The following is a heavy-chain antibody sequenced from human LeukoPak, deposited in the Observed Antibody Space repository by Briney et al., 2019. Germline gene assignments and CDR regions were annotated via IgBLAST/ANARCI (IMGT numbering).Heavy chain of an antibody. V-gene: IGHV3-21*01. CDR1: GFTFSSYS. D-gene: IGHD6-13*01. J-gene: IGHJ6*02. CDR2: ISSSSSYI. Sequence: GGSLRLSCAASGFTFSSYSMNWVRQAPGKGLEWVSSISSSSSYIYYADSVKGRFTISRDNAKNSLYLQMNSLRAEDTAVYYCARLRVVAAGPDYGMDVWGQGTTVTVSS. CDR3: ARLRVVAAGPDYGMDV.